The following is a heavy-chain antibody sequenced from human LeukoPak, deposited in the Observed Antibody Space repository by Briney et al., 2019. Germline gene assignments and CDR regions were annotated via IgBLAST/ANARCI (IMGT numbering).Heavy chain of an antibody. CDR3: ARGVEPLAANTMAY. D-gene: IGHD3-16*01. J-gene: IGHJ4*02. CDR2: IYSEGNT. CDR1: GFTVIIND. Sequence: PGGSLRLSCAASGFTVIINDMTWVRQAPGKGLWWVSLIYSEGNTKYTESVQGRFTISRDNSKNTPYFEINSLRPDATAVYYCARGVEPLAANTMAYWGQGTLVTASS. V-gene: IGHV3-53*01.